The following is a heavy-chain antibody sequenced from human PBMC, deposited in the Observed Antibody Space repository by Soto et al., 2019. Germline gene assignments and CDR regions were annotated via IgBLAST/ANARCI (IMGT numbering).Heavy chain of an antibody. J-gene: IGHJ4*02. CDR3: ARSRSGAVADSFDF. CDR1: GFTFSSYG. D-gene: IGHD3-10*01. V-gene: IGHV3-30*03. CDR2: ISYDGSNK. Sequence: GGSLRLSCAASGFTFSSYGMHWVRQAPGKGLEWVAVISYDGSNKYYADSVKGRFTISRDNSKNTLYLQMNSLREDDTALYYCARSRSGAVADSFDFWGQGTLVTVSS.